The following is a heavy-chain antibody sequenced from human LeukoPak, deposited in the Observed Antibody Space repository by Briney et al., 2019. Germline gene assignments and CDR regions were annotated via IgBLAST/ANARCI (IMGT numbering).Heavy chain of an antibody. V-gene: IGHV3-30*03. CDR1: GFTFSSYG. CDR3: ARDVRGVKRAGSPYYLDY. Sequence: GGSLRLSCAASGFTFSSYGMHWVRQAPGKGLEWVAVISYDGSNKYYADSVKGRFTISRDNSKNTLYLQMNSLRSEDTAVYYCARDVRGVKRAGSPYYLDYWGQGTLVTVSS. D-gene: IGHD2-8*01. J-gene: IGHJ4*02. CDR2: ISYDGSNK.